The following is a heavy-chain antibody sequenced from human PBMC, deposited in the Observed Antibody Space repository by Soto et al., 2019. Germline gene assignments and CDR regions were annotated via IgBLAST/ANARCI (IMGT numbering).Heavy chain of an antibody. CDR3: AKVNKAYVSGMDV. CDR1: GFTFSSSA. CDR2: ISTSGAST. D-gene: IGHD3-16*01. V-gene: IGHV3-23*01. J-gene: IGHJ6*02. Sequence: VQLLESGGGLVQPGGSLRLSCSASGFTFSSSAMSWVRQAPGKGLQWVASISTSGASTYYADSVKGRFTISRDNSKNTLYVQMNNLRADDTAVYYCAKVNKAYVSGMDVWGQGTTVTVSS.